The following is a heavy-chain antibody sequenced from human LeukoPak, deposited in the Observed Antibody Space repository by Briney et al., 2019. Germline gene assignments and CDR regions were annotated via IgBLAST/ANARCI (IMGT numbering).Heavy chain of an antibody. CDR2: IYTSGST. V-gene: IGHV4-4*07. CDR3: AREGPYSSGWYGVFDL. Sequence: SETLSLTCTVSGGSISSYYWSWIRQPAGKGLEWIGRIYTSGSTNYNPSLKSRVTVSVDTSKNQFSLKLSSVTAADTAVYYCAREGPYSSGWYGVFDLWGQGTLVTVSS. J-gene: IGHJ5*02. CDR1: GGSISSYY. D-gene: IGHD6-19*01.